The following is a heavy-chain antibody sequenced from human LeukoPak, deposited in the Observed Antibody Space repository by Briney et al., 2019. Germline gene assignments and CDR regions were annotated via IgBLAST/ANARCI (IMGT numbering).Heavy chain of an antibody. CDR3: ARATSGGWYPSSDY. V-gene: IGHV3-48*04. CDR1: GFSFSTYG. J-gene: IGHJ4*02. CDR2: ISSGSSTI. D-gene: IGHD6-13*01. Sequence: GGSLRLSCAASGFSFSTYGMNWVRQAPGKGLEWLSYISSGSSTIYFADSVKGRFTISRDNAKNSLYLQMNSLRAEDTAVYYCARATSGGWYPSSDYWGQGTLVTVSS.